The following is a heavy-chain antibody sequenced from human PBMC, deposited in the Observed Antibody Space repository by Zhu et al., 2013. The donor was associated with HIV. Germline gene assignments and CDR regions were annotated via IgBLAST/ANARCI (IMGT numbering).Heavy chain of an antibody. Sequence: QVQLVQSGAEVKKPGSSVKVSCKASGGTFSSYAISWVRQAPGQGLEWMGGIIPIFGTANYAQKFQGRVTITADESTSTAYMELSSLRSEDTAVYYCASRSGYYYGGSYYYGMDVWGQGTTVTVSS. CDR2: IIPIFGTA. J-gene: IGHJ6*02. D-gene: IGHD3-22*01. CDR3: ASRSGYYYGGSYYYGMDV. V-gene: IGHV1-69*12. CDR1: GGTFSSYA.